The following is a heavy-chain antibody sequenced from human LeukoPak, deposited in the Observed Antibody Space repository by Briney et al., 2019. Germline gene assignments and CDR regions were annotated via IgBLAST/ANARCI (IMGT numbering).Heavy chain of an antibody. CDR3: ARWAESSGYYYIDY. CDR1: GFTFNYHW. Sequence: GGSRRLSCAASGFTFNYHWMTWVRQGPGKGLEWVANIKQDGSEKYYVDSVKGRFTISRDNAKNSLYLQMNSLRAEDTAVYYCARWAESSGYYYIDYWGQGTLVTVSS. J-gene: IGHJ4*02. V-gene: IGHV3-7*04. CDR2: IKQDGSEK. D-gene: IGHD3-22*01.